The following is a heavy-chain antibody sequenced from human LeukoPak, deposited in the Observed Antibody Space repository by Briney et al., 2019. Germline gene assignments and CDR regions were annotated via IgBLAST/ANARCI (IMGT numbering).Heavy chain of an antibody. D-gene: IGHD3-16*01. CDR1: GFTFSSYA. CDR3: ARWGAHYYYGMDV. Sequence: TGGSLRLSCAASGFTFSSYAMSWVRQAPGKGLEWVSSISSSSSYIYYADSVKGRFTISRDNAKNSLYLQMNSLRAEDTAVYYCARWGAHYYYGMDVWGQGTTVTVSS. J-gene: IGHJ6*02. CDR2: ISSSSSYI. V-gene: IGHV3-21*01.